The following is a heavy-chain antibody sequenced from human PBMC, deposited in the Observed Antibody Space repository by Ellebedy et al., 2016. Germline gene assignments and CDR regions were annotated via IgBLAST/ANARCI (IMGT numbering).Heavy chain of an antibody. D-gene: IGHD1-26*01. CDR2: ISYDGSNK. CDR3: ARDQSTYSGSYYEDY. V-gene: IGHV3-30-3*01. J-gene: IGHJ4*02. CDR1: GFIFSSYT. Sequence: GGSLRLSXAASGFIFSSYTMHWVRQAPGKGLEWVAVISYDGSNKYYADSVKGRFTISRDNSKNTLYLQMNSLRADDTAVYYCARDQSTYSGSYYEDYWGQGTLVTVSS.